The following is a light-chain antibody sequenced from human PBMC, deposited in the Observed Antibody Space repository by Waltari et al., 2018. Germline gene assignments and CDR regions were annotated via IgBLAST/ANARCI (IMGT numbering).Light chain of an antibody. Sequence: DIVMTQSPDSLAVSLGERATINCKSSQSVLYSSNNKNYLAWYQQKPGQPPKLLIYCASTRESGVPDRFSGSGSGTDFTLTISSLQAEDVAVYYCQQYYSTPRSIGGGTKVEIK. CDR3: QQYYSTPRS. CDR2: CAS. CDR1: QSVLYSSNNKNY. V-gene: IGKV4-1*01. J-gene: IGKJ4*01.